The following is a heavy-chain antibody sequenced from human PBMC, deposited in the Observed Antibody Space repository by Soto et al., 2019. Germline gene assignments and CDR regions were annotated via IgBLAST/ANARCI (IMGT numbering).Heavy chain of an antibody. CDR1: GGSFSGYY. D-gene: IGHD3-9*01. CDR2: INHSGNT. CDR3: ARRLRYDTLTGWYFDY. J-gene: IGHJ4*02. V-gene: IGHV4-34*01. Sequence: SETLSLTCAVYGGSFSGYYWSWIRQPPEKGLEWIGEINHSGNTNYKPSLKSRVTISVDTSKNQFSLKLSSVTAADTAIYYCARRLRYDTLTGWYFDYWGQGILVTVSS.